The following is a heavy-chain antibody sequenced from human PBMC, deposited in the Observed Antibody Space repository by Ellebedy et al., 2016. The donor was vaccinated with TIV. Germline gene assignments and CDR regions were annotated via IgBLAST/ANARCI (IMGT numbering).Heavy chain of an antibody. J-gene: IGHJ4*02. CDR3: ARDPGVATDGDY. V-gene: IGHV3-7*04. D-gene: IGHD5-12*01. Sequence: GESLKISXAASGFTVSSNYMSWVRQAPGKGLEWVANIKQDGSEKYYVDSVKGRFTISRDNAKNSLYLQMNSLRAEDTAVYYCARDPGVATDGDYWGQGTLVTVSS. CDR1: GFTVSSNY. CDR2: IKQDGSEK.